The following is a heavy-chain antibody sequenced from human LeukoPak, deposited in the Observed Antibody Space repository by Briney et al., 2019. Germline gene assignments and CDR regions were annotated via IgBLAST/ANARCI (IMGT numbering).Heavy chain of an antibody. Sequence: GGSLRLSCAASGFTFSNAWMSWVRQAPGKGLEWVSAISGSGGSTYYADSVKGRFTISRDNAKNSLYLQMNSLGAEDTAVYYCARVRLQPRTLLDDAFDIWGQGTMVTVSS. V-gene: IGHV3-23*01. CDR2: ISGSGGST. D-gene: IGHD1-14*01. CDR1: GFTFSNAW. CDR3: ARVRLQPRTLLDDAFDI. J-gene: IGHJ3*02.